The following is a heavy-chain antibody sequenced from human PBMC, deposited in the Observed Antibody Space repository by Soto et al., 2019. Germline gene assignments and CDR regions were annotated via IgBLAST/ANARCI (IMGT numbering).Heavy chain of an antibody. D-gene: IGHD3-22*01. Sequence: GSLRLSCAASGFTFSSYAMSWVRQAPGKGLEWVSAISGSGGSTYYADSVKGRFTISRDNSKNTLYLQMNSLRAEDTAVYYCAKGRAYYDSSGYYVDYFDYWGQGTLVTVSS. CDR2: ISGSGGST. V-gene: IGHV3-23*01. J-gene: IGHJ4*02. CDR1: GFTFSSYA. CDR3: AKGRAYYDSSGYYVDYFDY.